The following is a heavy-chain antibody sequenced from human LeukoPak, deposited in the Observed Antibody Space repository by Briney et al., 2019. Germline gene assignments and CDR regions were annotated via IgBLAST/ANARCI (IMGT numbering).Heavy chain of an antibody. CDR1: GGTFSSYA. Sequence: ASVEVSCKASGGTFSSYAISWVRQAPGQGLEWMGGIIPIFGTANYAQNFQGRVTFISNTSATTAFMELSSLRSEDAAVYYCARDSGSGNNDYWGQGTLVTVSS. D-gene: IGHD1-26*01. CDR3: ARDSGSGNNDY. J-gene: IGHJ4*02. V-gene: IGHV1-69*05. CDR2: IIPIFGTA.